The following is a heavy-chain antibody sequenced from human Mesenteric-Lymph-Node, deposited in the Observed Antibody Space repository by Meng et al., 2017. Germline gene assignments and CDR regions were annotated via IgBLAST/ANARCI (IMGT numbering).Heavy chain of an antibody. D-gene: IGHD2-21*02. J-gene: IGHJ4*02. CDR1: GFTFDDYA. CDR3: ARIFCTATDCYYDY. V-gene: IGHV3-9*01. CDR2: ISWNSFST. Sequence: SLKISCAASGFTFDDYAMHWVRLTPGKGLEWLSGISWNSFSTGYADSVKGRFTISRDNAESSLSLQMNSLRAEDTAVYYCARIFCTATDCYYDYWGQGTLVTVSS.